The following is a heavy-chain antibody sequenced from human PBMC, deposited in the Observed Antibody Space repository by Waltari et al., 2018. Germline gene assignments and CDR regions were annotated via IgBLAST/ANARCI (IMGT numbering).Heavy chain of an antibody. CDR2: FHHSGTT. D-gene: IGHD2-8*01. J-gene: IGHJ4*02. V-gene: IGHV4-4*02. Sequence: QMQLQESCPGLVRPSETLSLTCTIFGASVRGSNWWPWVRPAPGKGLEWIGEFHHSGTTYSHPSLTSRLSLSVEESKNQIYLKLTSVTAAYTATYYCARSNGGLLDDWGQGTLVTVSS. CDR1: GASVRGSNW. CDR3: ARSNGGLLDD.